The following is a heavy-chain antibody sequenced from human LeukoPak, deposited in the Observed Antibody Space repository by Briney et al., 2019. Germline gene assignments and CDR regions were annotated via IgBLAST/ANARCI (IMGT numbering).Heavy chain of an antibody. V-gene: IGHV3-11*01. CDR1: GFTFSDYY. CDR3: ARDSPYCSSTSCYQNWFDP. D-gene: IGHD2-2*01. Sequence: GGSLRLSCAASGFTFSDYYMSWIRQAPGKGLEWVSYISSSGSTIYYADFVKGRFTISRDNAKNSLYLQMNSLRAEDTAVYYCARDSPYCSSTSCYQNWFDPWGQGTLVTVSS. CDR2: ISSSGSTI. J-gene: IGHJ5*02.